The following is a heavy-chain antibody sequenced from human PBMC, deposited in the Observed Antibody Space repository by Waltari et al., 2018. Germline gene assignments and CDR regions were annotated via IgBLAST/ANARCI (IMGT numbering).Heavy chain of an antibody. CDR3: AGTPVGVTFLYFDY. J-gene: IGHJ4*02. Sequence: QVQLQQWGAGLLKPSETLSLTCAVYGGSFSGYYWSWIRQSPGKGLEWIGEINYSGSTNYNPSLKSRVTISIDTSKTQFPLELTSVTGADTAVYYCAGTPVGVTFLYFDYWGQGTLVTVSS. CDR1: GGSFSGYY. CDR2: INYSGST. D-gene: IGHD1-26*01. V-gene: IGHV4-34*01.